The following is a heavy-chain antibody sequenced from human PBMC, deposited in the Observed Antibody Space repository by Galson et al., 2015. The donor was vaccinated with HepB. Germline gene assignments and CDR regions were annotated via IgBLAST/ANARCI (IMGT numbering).Heavy chain of an antibody. CDR2: ISAYNGNT. V-gene: IGHV1-18*01. J-gene: IGHJ4*02. D-gene: IGHD3-10*01. CDR3: ASTWGITMVRGALDY. CDR1: GYTFTSYG. Sequence: SVKVSCKASGYTFTSYGISWVRQAPGQGLEWMGWISAYNGNTNYAQKLQGRVTMTTDTSTSTAYMELRSLRSDDTAVYYCASTWGITMVRGALDYWGQGTLVTVSS.